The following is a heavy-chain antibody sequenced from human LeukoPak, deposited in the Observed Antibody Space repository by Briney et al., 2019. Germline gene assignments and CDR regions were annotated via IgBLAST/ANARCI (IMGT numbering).Heavy chain of an antibody. V-gene: IGHV3-21*01. CDR1: GFTFRDYT. Sequence: GGSLRLSCAASGFTFRDYTMNWVRQAPGRGLEWVSSIASSSSYTYYADSVKGRFTISRDNAKNSLYLQMSSLRVADTAVYYCTKVRTFAVAGTFDYWGQGSLVTVSS. CDR2: IASSSSYT. CDR3: TKVRTFAVAGTFDY. J-gene: IGHJ4*02. D-gene: IGHD6-19*01.